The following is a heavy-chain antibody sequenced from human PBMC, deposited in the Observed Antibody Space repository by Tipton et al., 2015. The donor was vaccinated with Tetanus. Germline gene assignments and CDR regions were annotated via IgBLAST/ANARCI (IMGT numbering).Heavy chain of an antibody. V-gene: IGHV4-61*01. D-gene: IGHD2-15*01. CDR3: ARDQKSATLSHFFYGLDV. CDR2: ISHRGST. Sequence: LRLSCTVSGVSISSNSYYWSWIRQPPGEGLEWIGYISHRGSTNYNPSLKSRVTMSVDTSKNQFSLRLSSVTAADTAVYYCARDQKSATLSHFFYGLDVWGQGTTVTVSS. CDR1: GVSISSNSYY. J-gene: IGHJ6*02.